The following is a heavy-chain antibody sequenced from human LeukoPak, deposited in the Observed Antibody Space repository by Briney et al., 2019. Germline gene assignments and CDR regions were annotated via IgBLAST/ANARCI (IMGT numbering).Heavy chain of an antibody. CDR2: IKSKGDGETT. CDR1: GFTFRNAW. Sequence: GESLRLSCAASGFTFRNAWVSWVRQAPGKGLEWVGRIKSKGDGETTDNAAPVKGRFTMSRDDSKATLYLQMNTLKAEDTAVYYCTTDLGLTMIRGVIVNWGQGALDTVSP. J-gene: IGHJ4*02. CDR3: TTDLGLTMIRGVIVN. V-gene: IGHV3-15*01. D-gene: IGHD3-10*01.